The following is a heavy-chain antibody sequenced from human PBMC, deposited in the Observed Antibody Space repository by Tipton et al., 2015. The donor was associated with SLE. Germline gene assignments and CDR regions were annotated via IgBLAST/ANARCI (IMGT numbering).Heavy chain of an antibody. CDR1: GYTFTGYY. CDR2: INPNSGGT. D-gene: IGHD1-14*01. CDR3: ARGPVLRGLFAVFGI. J-gene: IGHJ3*02. Sequence: QSGAEVKKPGASVKVSCKASGYTFTGYYIHWARQAPGQGLEWMGWINPNSGGTNYAQKFQGRVTMTKDTSISTAYMELSRLRSDDSAVYYCARGPVLRGLFAVFGIWVQGTMVPVSS. V-gene: IGHV1-2*02.